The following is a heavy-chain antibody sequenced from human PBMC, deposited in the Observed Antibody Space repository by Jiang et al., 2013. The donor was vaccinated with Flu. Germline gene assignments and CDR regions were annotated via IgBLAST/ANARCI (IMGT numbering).Heavy chain of an antibody. CDR1: GFSLSTSGVG. CDR2: IYWDDDK. J-gene: IGHJ3*02. CDR3: AHSARSGYYRDDDAFDI. D-gene: IGHD3-22*01. V-gene: IGHV2-5*02. Sequence: KPTQTLTLTCTFSGFSLSTSGVGVGWIRQPPGKALEWLALIYWDDDKRYSPSLKSRLTITKDTSKNQVVLTMTNMDPVDTATYYCAHSARSGYYRDDDAFDIWGQGTMVTVSS.